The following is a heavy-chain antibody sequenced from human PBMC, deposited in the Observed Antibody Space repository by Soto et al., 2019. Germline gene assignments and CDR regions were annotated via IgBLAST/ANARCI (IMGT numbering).Heavy chain of an antibody. V-gene: IGHV4-30-2*01. Sequence: SETLSLTCAVSGGSLASGTYSWNWIRQPPGKGLEWIGYIFPSGTTYYNPSLKSRVSISIDVSKNQFSLNLRSLTAADTAVYYCARGREFDFWGQGTLVTVSS. CDR2: IFPSGTT. CDR3: ARGREFDF. J-gene: IGHJ4*02. CDR1: GGSLASGTYS.